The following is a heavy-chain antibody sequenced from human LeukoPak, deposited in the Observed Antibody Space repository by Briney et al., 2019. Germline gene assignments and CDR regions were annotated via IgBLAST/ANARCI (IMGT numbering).Heavy chain of an antibody. J-gene: IGHJ4*02. CDR3: ARSGTVTTWNY. CDR2: IYYSGTT. CDR1: GGSISSGGYY. V-gene: IGHV4-31*03. D-gene: IGHD4-17*01. Sequence: SETLSLTCTVSGGSISSGGYYWSWIRQHPGKGLEWIGYIYYSGTTYYNPSLKSRVSISLDTSKNQFSLNLSSVTATDTAVYYCARSGTVTTWNYWGQGTLVTVSS.